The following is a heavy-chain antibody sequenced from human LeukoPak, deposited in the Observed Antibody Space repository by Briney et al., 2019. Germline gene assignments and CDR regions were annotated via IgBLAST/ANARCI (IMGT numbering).Heavy chain of an antibody. CDR2: IGSSSSPI. J-gene: IGHJ4*02. Sequence: GGSLRLSCAVSGLTFSDYYMSWVRQAPGKGLEWISYIGSSSSPIYYADSVKGRFTISRDNARNSLYLQMNSLRDEDTAVYYCARDGHSSGWYRPHWGQGTLVTVSS. CDR3: ARDGHSSGWYRPH. V-gene: IGHV3-11*04. CDR1: GLTFSDYY. D-gene: IGHD6-19*01.